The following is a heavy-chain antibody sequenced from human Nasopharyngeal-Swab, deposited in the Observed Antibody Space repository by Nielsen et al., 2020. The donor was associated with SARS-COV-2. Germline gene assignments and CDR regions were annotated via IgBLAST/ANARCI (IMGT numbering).Heavy chain of an antibody. Sequence: SETLSLTCTVSGGSISSYYWSWIRQPPGKGLEWIGYMYYSGSTNYNPSLKSRVTISVDTSKNQFSLKLSSVTAADTAVYYCARAAAAGQATIYYYYGMDVWGQGTTVTVSS. J-gene: IGHJ6*02. D-gene: IGHD6-13*01. CDR2: MYYSGST. V-gene: IGHV4-59*13. CDR1: GGSISSYY. CDR3: ARAAAAGQATIYYYYGMDV.